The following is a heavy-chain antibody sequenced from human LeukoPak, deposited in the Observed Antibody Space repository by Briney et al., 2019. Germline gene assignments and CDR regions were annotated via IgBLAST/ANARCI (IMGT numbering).Heavy chain of an antibody. CDR2: ISGSGGST. J-gene: IGHJ6*02. CDR1: GFTFSSYA. CDR3: AKQEGSGWYRAYYHYYGMDV. V-gene: IGHV3-23*01. Sequence: GGSLRLSCAASGFTFSSYAMSWVRQAPGKGLEWVSAISGSGGSTYYADSVKGRFTISRDNSKNTLYLQMNSLRAEDTAVYYCAKQEGSGWYRAYYHYYGMDVWGQGTTVTVSS. D-gene: IGHD6-19*01.